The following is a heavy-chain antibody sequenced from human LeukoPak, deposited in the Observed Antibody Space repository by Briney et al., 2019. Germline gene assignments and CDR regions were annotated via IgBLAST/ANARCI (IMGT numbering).Heavy chain of an antibody. CDR3: ARERDRGYYDSSGPLVRKGAFDI. J-gene: IGHJ3*02. Sequence: ASVKVSCKASGYTFTSYYMHWVRQAPGQGLEWMGIINPSGGSTSYAQKFQGRVTMTRDTSTSTVYMELSSLRSEDTAVYYCARERDRGYYDSSGPLVRKGAFDIWGQGKMVTVSS. D-gene: IGHD3-22*01. CDR2: INPSGGST. CDR1: GYTFTSYY. V-gene: IGHV1-46*01.